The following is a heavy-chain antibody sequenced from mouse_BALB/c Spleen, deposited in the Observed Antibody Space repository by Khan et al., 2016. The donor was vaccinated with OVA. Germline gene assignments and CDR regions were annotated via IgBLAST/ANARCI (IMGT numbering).Heavy chain of an antibody. J-gene: IGHJ2*01. Sequence: EVELVESGGGLVQPGGSRKLSCAASGFTFNSYGMHLVLRAPEKGLEWVAYISGDSNTIYYADTVKGRFTISRDNSKNTLFLQMISLMSEETAMDYCATSYFYGDYFDYWGPGTTLTVS. CDR1: GFTFNSYG. V-gene: IGHV5-17*02. CDR3: ATSYFYGDYFDY. CDR2: ISGDSNTI. D-gene: IGHD1-1*01.